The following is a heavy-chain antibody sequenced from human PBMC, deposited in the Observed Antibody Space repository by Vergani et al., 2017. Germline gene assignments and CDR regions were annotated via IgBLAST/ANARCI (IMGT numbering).Heavy chain of an antibody. D-gene: IGHD6-19*01. CDR3: TTDQKWLVREYYYYGMDV. CDR1: GFTFSSYG. Sequence: VQLVESGGGVVQPGRSLRLSCAASGFTFSSYGMHWVRQAPGKGLEWVGRIKRKTDGGTTDYAAPVKGRFTISRDDSKNTLYLQMNSLKTEDTAVYYCTTDQKWLVREYYYYGMDVWGQGTTVTVSS. J-gene: IGHJ6*02. V-gene: IGHV3-15*01. CDR2: IKRKTDGGTT.